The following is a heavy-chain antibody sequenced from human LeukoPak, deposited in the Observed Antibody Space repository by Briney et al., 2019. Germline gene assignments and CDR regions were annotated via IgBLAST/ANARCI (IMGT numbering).Heavy chain of an antibody. CDR2: IYAGDSGT. J-gene: IGHJ4*02. V-gene: IGHV5-51*01. CDR3: ARRAKTDGYNYDYYDY. D-gene: IGHD5-24*01. Sequence: GESLKISCKGSGYSFTSYWIGWVRQMPGEGLEWMTIIYAGDSGTRYSPSFEGQVTVSADKSINTAYIQWTSLKASDTAVYFCARRAKTDGYNYDYYDYWGQGTLVTVSS. CDR1: GYSFTSYW.